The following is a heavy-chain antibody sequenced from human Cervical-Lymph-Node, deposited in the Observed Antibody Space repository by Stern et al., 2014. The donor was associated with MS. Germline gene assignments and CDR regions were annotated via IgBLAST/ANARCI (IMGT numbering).Heavy chain of an antibody. J-gene: IGHJ4*02. V-gene: IGHV4-61*01. CDR3: ARDGYSSTEYSLEY. CDR2: IYYGGST. Sequence: VQLVESGPGLVKPSETLSLTCTVSGDSISRRSYYWSWIRQPPGKGLEWIGFIYYGGSTKYNPSLNSRVTILQDSSKNQISRKLSSVTAAASAVYYCARDGYSSTEYSLEYWGQGILVTVSS. CDR1: GDSISRRSYY. D-gene: IGHD2-2*01.